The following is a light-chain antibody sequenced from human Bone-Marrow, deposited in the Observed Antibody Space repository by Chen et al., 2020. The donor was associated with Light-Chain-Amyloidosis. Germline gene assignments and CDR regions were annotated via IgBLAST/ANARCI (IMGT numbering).Light chain of an antibody. CDR2: RDT. CDR1: DLPTKF. CDR3: QSADSSGTYEVI. J-gene: IGLJ2*01. Sequence: SYELTQPPSVSVSPGQTCSITCSGDDLPTKFAYWYQQKPGQAPVLVIHRDTERPSGISERFSGSSSGTTATLTISGVQAEDEADYHCQSADSSGTYEVIFGGGTKLTV. V-gene: IGLV3-25*03.